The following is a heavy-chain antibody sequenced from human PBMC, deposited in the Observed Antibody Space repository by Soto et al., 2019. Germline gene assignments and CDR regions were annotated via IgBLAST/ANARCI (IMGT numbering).Heavy chain of an antibody. J-gene: IGHJ4*02. Sequence: EVQLVESGGGLVQPGGSLRLSCAASGFTFSSYWMHWVRQAPGKGLVWVSRINSDGNSTTFADSMKGRFTISRDNAKNTLYLQMNSLRAEDTAVYYCARDSGSYADYWGQGTLVTVYS. CDR1: GFTFSSYW. V-gene: IGHV3-74*01. CDR3: ARDSGSYADY. CDR2: INSDGNST. D-gene: IGHD1-26*01.